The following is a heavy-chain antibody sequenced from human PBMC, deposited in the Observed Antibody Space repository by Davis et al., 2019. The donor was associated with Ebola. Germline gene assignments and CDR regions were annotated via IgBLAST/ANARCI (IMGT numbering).Heavy chain of an antibody. V-gene: IGHV4-59*11. CDR3: ARDETLGEGDY. CDR2: IYYSGST. J-gene: IGHJ4*02. CDR1: GGSISSHY. Sequence: PSETLSLTCTVSGGSISSHYWSWIRQPPGKGLEWIGYIYYSGSTYYNPSLKSRVTISVDTSKNQFSLKLSSVTAADTAVYYCARDETLGEGDYWGQGTLVTVSS. D-gene: IGHD3-16*01.